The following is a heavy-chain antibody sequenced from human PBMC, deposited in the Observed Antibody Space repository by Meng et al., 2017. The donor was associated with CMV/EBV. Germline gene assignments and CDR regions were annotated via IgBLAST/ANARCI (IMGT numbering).Heavy chain of an antibody. CDR2: LSSSSSYI. V-gene: IGHV3-21*01. D-gene: IGHD2-8*01. Sequence: GGSLRPSCAASGSTFSSYSMNWVRQAPGKGLEWVSSLSSSSSYIYYADSVKGRFTISRDNAKNSLYLQMNSLRAEDTAVYYCARYEGRRSFDYWGQGTLVTVSS. CDR3: ARYEGRRSFDY. CDR1: GSTFSSYS. J-gene: IGHJ4*02.